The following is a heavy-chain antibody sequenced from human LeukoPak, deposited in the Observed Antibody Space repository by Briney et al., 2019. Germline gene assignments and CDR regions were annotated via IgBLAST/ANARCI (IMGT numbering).Heavy chain of an antibody. Sequence: GGSLRLSCAASGFTFRSYNMNWVRQAPGKVLEWVSYISSSSSTIYYADSVKGRFTISRDNAKNSLYLQMNSLIDEDTAVYYCARWAIFDAFDIWGQGTMVTVSS. CDR1: GFTFRSYN. CDR2: ISSSSSTI. J-gene: IGHJ3*02. D-gene: IGHD3-9*01. CDR3: ARWAIFDAFDI. V-gene: IGHV3-48*02.